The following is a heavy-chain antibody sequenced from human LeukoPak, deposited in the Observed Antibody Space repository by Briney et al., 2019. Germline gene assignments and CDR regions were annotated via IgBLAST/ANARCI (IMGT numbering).Heavy chain of an antibody. V-gene: IGHV4-31*03. CDR3: ARGIVVVPAAVVWFDP. J-gene: IGHJ5*02. Sequence: PSQTLSLTCTVSGGSISSGGYYWSWIRQHPGKGLEWIGYIYYSGSTYYNPSLKSRVTISVDTSKNQFSLKLSSVTAADTAVYYCARGIVVVPAAVVWFDPWGRGTLVTVSS. D-gene: IGHD2-2*01. CDR1: GGSISSGGYY. CDR2: IYYSGST.